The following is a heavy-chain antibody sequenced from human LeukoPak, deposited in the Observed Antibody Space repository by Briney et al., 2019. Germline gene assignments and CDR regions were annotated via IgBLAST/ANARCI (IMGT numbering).Heavy chain of an antibody. CDR1: GGSISSYY. V-gene: IGHV4-59*01. J-gene: IGHJ6*02. Sequence: SETLSLTCTVSGGSISSYYWSWIRQPPGKGLEWIGYIYYSGSTNYNSSLKSRVTISVDTSKNQFSLKLSSVTAADTAVYYCARVTTDFWSGYEYYYYYGMDVWGQGTTVTVSS. CDR3: ARVTTDFWSGYEYYYYYGMDV. D-gene: IGHD3-3*01. CDR2: IYYSGST.